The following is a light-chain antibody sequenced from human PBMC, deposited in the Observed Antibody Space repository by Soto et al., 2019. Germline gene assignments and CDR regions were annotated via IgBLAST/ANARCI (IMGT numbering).Light chain of an antibody. CDR1: QSFRGL. V-gene: IGKV3-20*01. CDR2: DAY. Sequence: EVVLTHSPGTLSLSPGARATLSCRASQSFRGLLAWYQQKPSPAPRLLIYDAYNRAAGIPPRFSGSGSGTDFPLTISSMQPEVVAVDYCQPYGSSPSFGQGTRLEI. CDR3: QPYGSSPS. J-gene: IGKJ5*01.